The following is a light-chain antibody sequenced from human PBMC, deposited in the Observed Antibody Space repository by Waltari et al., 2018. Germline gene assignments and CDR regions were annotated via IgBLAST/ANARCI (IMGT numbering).Light chain of an antibody. J-gene: IGLJ3*02. V-gene: IGLV2-14*03. CDR2: DVI. CDR3: SSYTRSSTLGV. Sequence: QSALTQPASVSGSPGQSITISSSGPSSDVVGYNYFSLYQQHPGKAPKLMIYDVINRPSGVSNRFSGSKSGNTASLTISGLQAEDEADYYCSSYTRSSTLGVFGGGTKLTVL. CDR1: SSDVVGYNY.